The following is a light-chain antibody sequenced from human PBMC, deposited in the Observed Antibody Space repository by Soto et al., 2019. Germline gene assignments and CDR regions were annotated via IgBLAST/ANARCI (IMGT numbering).Light chain of an antibody. J-gene: IGLJ1*01. CDR3: CSYAGSYTHYV. V-gene: IGLV2-11*01. CDR2: AVT. Sequence: QSVLTHPRSVSGSPGQSVTISCTGTSSDVGGYNYVPWYQQYPGKAPKVMIYAVTKRPSGVPDRISGSKSGNTASLTISGLQAEDEADYYCCSYAGSYTHYVFGAGTKVTVL. CDR1: SSDVGGYNY.